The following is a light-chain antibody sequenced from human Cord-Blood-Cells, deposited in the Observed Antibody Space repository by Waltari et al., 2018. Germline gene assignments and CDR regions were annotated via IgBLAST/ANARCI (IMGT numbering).Light chain of an antibody. CDR1: QSVSSSY. CDR3: QQYGSSPRT. V-gene: IGKV3-20*01. Sequence: EIGLTQSPGSLSLYRGERATLSCRASQSVSSSYLAWYQQKPGQAPRLLIYGASSRATVIPNRFSGSGSGTDFTLTISRLEPEDFAVYYCQQYGSSPRTFGQGTKVEIK. CDR2: GAS. J-gene: IGKJ1*01.